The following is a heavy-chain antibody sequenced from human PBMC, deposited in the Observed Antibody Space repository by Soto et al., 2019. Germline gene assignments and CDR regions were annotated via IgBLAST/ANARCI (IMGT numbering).Heavy chain of an antibody. J-gene: IGHJ5*02. CDR2: INAGNGNT. D-gene: IGHD2-2*01. CDR1: GYTFTSYA. CDR3: ARAGYCISTSCYGWFDP. V-gene: IGHV1-3*05. Sequence: QVQLVQSGAEEKKPGASVKVSCKASGYTFTSYAMHWVRQAPGQRLEWMGWINAGNGNTKYSQKFQGRVTITRDTSASTAYMERSSLRSEDTAVYYCARAGYCISTSCYGWFDPWGQGTLVTVSS.